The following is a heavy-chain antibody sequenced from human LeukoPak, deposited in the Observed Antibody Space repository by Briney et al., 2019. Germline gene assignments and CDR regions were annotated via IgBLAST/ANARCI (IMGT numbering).Heavy chain of an antibody. CDR3: ARDFSLQRSGSYSSSGFDP. Sequence: ASVKVSCKASGYTFTSYYMHWVRQAPGQGLEWMGIINPSGGSTSYAQKFQGRVTMTRDMSTSTVYMELSSLRSEDTAVYYCARDFSLQRSGSYSSSGFDPWGQGTLVTVSS. D-gene: IGHD1-26*01. J-gene: IGHJ5*02. CDR2: INPSGGST. CDR1: GYTFTSYY. V-gene: IGHV1-46*01.